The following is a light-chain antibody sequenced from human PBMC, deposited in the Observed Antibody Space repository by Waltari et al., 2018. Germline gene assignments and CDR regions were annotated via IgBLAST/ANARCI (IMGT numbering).Light chain of an antibody. J-gene: IGLJ7*01. CDR1: SSDVGSYNF. V-gene: IGLV2-11*01. CDR3: CSYAGSYTFV. Sequence: QSALTQPRSVSGSPGQSVTISCSGTSSDVGSYNFVSWYQQHPGNAPKLLIYDVVKRPSGVPDRVPGSKSGNTASLTISGLQTEDESDYYCCSYAGSYTFVFGGGTQLTVL. CDR2: DVV.